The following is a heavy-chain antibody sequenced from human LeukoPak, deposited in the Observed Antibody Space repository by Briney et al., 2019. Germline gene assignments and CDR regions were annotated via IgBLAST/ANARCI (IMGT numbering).Heavy chain of an antibody. J-gene: IGHJ6*02. V-gene: IGHV3-9*01. Sequence: GGSLRLSCAASGFTFSSYAMSWVRQAPGKGLEWVSGIIWDSSSIGYADSVKGRFTISRDNAKNSLYLQMNSLRAGDTAIYYCAREEFADLALDVWGQGTTVTVSS. CDR1: GFTFSSYA. D-gene: IGHD3-10*01. CDR3: AREEFADLALDV. CDR2: IIWDSSSI.